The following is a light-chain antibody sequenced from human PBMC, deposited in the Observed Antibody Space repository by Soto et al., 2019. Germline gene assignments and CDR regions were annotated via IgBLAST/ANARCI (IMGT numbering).Light chain of an antibody. Sequence: QAASVSGSPGQSITISCTGTSSDVGGHKYVSWYQQHPGKAPKLMIYEVSRRPSGVSHRFSGSKSGNTASLTISGLQAEDEADYYCNSYTSSSTWVFGGGTKLTVL. CDR2: EVS. V-gene: IGLV2-14*01. CDR1: SSDVGGHKY. J-gene: IGLJ3*02. CDR3: NSYTSSSTWV.